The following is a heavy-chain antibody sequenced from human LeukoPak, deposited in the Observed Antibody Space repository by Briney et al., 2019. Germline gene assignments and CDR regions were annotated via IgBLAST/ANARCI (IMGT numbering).Heavy chain of an antibody. CDR1: GFTFSSYA. V-gene: IGHV3-23*01. CDR3: AKDMRQLFPYYFDF. CDR2: ISGSGGST. J-gene: IGHJ4*02. Sequence: GGSLRLSCAASGFTFSSYAMSWVRQAPGKGLEWVSAISGSGGSTYYADSVKGRFTISRDKSKSTLYMQMNSPRAEDTAVYYCAKDMRQLFPYYFDFWGEGTLVTVSS. D-gene: IGHD6-6*01.